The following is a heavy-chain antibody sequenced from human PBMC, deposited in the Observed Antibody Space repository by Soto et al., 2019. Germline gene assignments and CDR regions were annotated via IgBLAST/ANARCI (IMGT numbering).Heavy chain of an antibody. D-gene: IGHD6-19*01. CDR2: IIPVFNTT. J-gene: IGHJ4*02. CDR3: ARSLGRGWTPY. Sequence: QVHLVQSEAEVKKPGSSVKVSCKASGGTFSSYTVSWVRQAPGQGLEWVGGIIPVFNTTYYAHKFQGRVTILVDKSTSTAYMELSNLRSEDTAVYYCARSLGRGWTPYWGQGTLVTVSS. V-gene: IGHV1-69*06. CDR1: GGTFSSYT.